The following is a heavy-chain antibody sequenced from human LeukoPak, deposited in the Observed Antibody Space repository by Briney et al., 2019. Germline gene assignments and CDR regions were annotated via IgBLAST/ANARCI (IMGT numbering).Heavy chain of an antibody. J-gene: IGHJ4*02. CDR1: GFTFSNYW. V-gene: IGHV3-7*04. Sequence: GGSLGLSCAASGFTFSNYWMTWVRQAPGKGLEWLANIKEDGSVKYYVDSVKGRFTVSRDNAKNSLLLQMNSLRADDTAIYYCARLVWNYYDRSGFDYWGQGTLVTVSS. D-gene: IGHD3-22*01. CDR2: IKEDGSVK. CDR3: ARLVWNYYDRSGFDY.